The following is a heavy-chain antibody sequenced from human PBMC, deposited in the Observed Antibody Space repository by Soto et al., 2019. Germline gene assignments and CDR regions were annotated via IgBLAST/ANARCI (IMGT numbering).Heavy chain of an antibody. Sequence: LSLTCSIYSGSFSGYYWSWIRQPPGKGLEWIGEISQSGNTNYSPSLKSRVSISIDTSKKQFSLNLASVSAADTAVYYCARAPKVSGSSQTRPDFWGQGTLVTVSS. CDR3: ARAPKVSGSSQTRPDF. V-gene: IGHV4-34*01. D-gene: IGHD6-6*01. CDR2: ISQSGNT. CDR1: SGSFSGYY. J-gene: IGHJ4*02.